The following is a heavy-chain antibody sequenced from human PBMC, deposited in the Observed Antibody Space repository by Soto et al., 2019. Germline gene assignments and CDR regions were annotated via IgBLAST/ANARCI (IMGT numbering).Heavy chain of an antibody. CDR2: IYWDDDK. CDR1: GFSLTTDGVG. Sequence: QITLKESGPTLVKPTQTLTLTCNFSGFSLTTDGVGVGWIRQPPGKSLEWLALIYWDDDKRYNSSLKNRLTVTKGTSKNQVGLTMTNMEPVDTATYFCAHSFVSWYGFDLWGHGTTVTVSS. D-gene: IGHD2-21*01. CDR3: AHSFVSWYGFDL. V-gene: IGHV2-5*02. J-gene: IGHJ3*01.